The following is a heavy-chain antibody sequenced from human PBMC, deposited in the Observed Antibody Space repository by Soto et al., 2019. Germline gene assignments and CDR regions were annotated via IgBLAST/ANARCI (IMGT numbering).Heavy chain of an antibody. CDR2: ISFAGTNT. V-gene: IGHV3-30-3*01. D-gene: IGHD7-27*01. J-gene: IGHJ3*01. CDR3: AREKRPGDSSRGSFDV. Sequence: PGGSLRLSCAASGFSFSSYAMHWVRQAPGKGLEWVAVISFAGTNTHYADSVKDRFTISRDNSKNTVYLHMVSLRPEDTSVYSCAREKRPGDSSRGSFDVWGQGTMVTVSS. CDR1: GFSFSSYA.